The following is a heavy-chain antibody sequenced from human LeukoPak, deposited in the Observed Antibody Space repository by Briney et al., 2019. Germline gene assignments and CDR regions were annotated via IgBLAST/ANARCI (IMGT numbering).Heavy chain of an antibody. CDR1: GGSFSGYY. CDR2: INHSGST. V-gene: IGHV4-34*01. D-gene: IGHD3-16*01. Sequence: SETLSLTCAVYGGSFSGYYWSWIRQPPGKGLEWIGEINHSGSTNYNPSLKSRVTISVDTSKNQFSLKLSSVTAADTAVYYCARVGSPNYYYMDVWGKGTTVTISS. J-gene: IGHJ6*03. CDR3: ARVGSPNYYYMDV.